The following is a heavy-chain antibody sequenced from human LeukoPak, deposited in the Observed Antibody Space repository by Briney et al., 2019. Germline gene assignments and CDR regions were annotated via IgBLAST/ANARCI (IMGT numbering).Heavy chain of an antibody. D-gene: IGHD4-23*01. CDR3: ARDAGKGFDS. J-gene: IGHJ4*02. V-gene: IGHV3-7*01. Sequence: GGSLRLSCAVSGFTFSRYWMTWVRQAPGKGLEWVANIKDDGRQKYYVDSVKGRFTISKDNAKNSLSLQMNSLRDEDTAVYYCARDAGKGFDSWGQGTLVTVSS. CDR2: IKDDGRQK. CDR1: GFTFSRYW.